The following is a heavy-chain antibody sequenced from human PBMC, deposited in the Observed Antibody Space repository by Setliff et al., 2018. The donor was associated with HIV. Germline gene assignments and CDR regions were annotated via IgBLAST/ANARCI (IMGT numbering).Heavy chain of an antibody. Sequence: PGESLKISCQGSGFNFRTSWIGWVRQMPGKGLELMGIIYPDDSETRYSPSFQGQVTMSADKSITTAYLQWTSLKASDTAMYYCVRRVGGRGYYFDYWGQGTPVTVSS. CDR1: GFNFRTSW. CDR3: VRRVGGRGYYFDY. J-gene: IGHJ4*02. D-gene: IGHD3-10*01. CDR2: IYPDDSET. V-gene: IGHV5-51*03.